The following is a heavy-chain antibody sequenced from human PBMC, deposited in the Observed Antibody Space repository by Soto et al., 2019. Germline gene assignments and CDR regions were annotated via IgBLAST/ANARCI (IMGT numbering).Heavy chain of an antibody. CDR3: AKDLQSFTHYDSAWGSYRFVLSLSN. V-gene: IGHV3-30*18. CDR2: IAYDGSNK. Sequence: PGGSLRLSCAASGFTLSSYGMHWVRQAPGKGLEWVAVIAYDGSNKYYADSVKGRFTISRDNSKNTLYLQMNSLRAEHTAVYYCAKDLQSFTHYDSAWGSYRFVLSLSNWGQGTLVTVSS. D-gene: IGHD3-16*02. J-gene: IGHJ4*02. CDR1: GFTLSSYG.